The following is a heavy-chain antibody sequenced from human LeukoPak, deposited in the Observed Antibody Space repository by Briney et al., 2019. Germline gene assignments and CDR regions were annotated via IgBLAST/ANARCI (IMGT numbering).Heavy chain of an antibody. Sequence: ASVKVSCKASGGTFSSYAISWVRQAPGQGLEWMGWMNPNSGNTGYAQKFQGRVTMTRNTSISTAYMELSSLRSEDTAVYYCARSDILGVVNPLYYYYYGMDVWGQGTTVTVSS. J-gene: IGHJ6*02. D-gene: IGHD3-3*02. CDR2: MNPNSGNT. V-gene: IGHV1-8*02. CDR1: GGTFSSYA. CDR3: ARSDILGVVNPLYYYYYGMDV.